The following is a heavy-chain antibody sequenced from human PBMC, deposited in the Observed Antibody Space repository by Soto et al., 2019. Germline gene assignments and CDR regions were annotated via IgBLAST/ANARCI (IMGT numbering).Heavy chain of an antibody. V-gene: IGHV4-34*01. J-gene: IGHJ6*02. CDR3: ATPGYSSSWHLENYYYYYGMDV. CDR2: INHSGST. CDR1: GGSFSGYY. Sequence: SETLSLTCAVYGGSFSGYYWSWIRQPPGKGLEWIGEINHSGSTNYNPSLKSRVTISVDTSKNQFSLKLSSVTAADTAVYYCATPGYSSSWHLENYYYYYGMDVWGQGTTVTVS. D-gene: IGHD6-13*01.